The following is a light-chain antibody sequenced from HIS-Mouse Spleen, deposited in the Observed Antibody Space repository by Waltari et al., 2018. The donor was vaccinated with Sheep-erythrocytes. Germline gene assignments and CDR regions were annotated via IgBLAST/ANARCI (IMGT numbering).Light chain of an antibody. CDR2: AVS. V-gene: IGLV2-8*01. J-gene: IGLJ3*02. CDR3: SSYAGSNNWV. CDR1: SSDVGGYNY. Sequence: QSALTQPPSASGSPGQSVTISCTGTSSDVGGYNYVSWYQQHPGKAPKLMIYAVSKRPAGGPDRFAGSKSGNTAALTVSGRQAEDEADYYCSSYAGSNNWVFGGGTKLTVL.